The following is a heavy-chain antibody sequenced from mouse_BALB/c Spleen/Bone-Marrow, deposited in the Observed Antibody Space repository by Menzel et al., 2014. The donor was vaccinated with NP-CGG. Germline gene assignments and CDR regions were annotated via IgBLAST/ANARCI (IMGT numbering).Heavy chain of an antibody. J-gene: IGHJ2*02. V-gene: IGHV1-69*02. D-gene: IGHD1-1*01. CDR2: IEPSDSYT. CDR3: ARGRTTVVSDY. CDR1: GYAFTNYW. Sequence: LVESGAEVVKPGASVKVSCKASGYAFTNYWMQWVKQRPGQGLEWIGEIEPSDSYTNYNQDFKGKATLTVDKSSSTAYVQLSSLTSEDSAVYYCARGRTTVVSDYWGQGTSLTVSS.